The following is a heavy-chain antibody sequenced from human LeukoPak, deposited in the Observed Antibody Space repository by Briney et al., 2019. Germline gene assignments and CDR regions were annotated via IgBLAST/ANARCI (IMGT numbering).Heavy chain of an antibody. V-gene: IGHV3-23*01. CDR1: GFTFSSYA. CDR3: AKTDCTSSSCYTIDS. Sequence: GGSLRLSCAASGFTFSSYAMSWVRQAPGKGLEWVSAISGSGGSTYYADSGKGRFTISRDNSKNTVYLQMNSLRVEDTAVYYCAKTDCTSSSCYTIDSWGQGTLVTVSS. CDR2: ISGSGGST. D-gene: IGHD2-2*02. J-gene: IGHJ4*02.